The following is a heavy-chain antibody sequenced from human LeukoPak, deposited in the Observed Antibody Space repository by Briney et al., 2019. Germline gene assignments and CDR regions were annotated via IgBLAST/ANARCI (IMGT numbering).Heavy chain of an antibody. J-gene: IGHJ5*02. CDR1: GFTVSSNY. Sequence: PGGSLRLPCAASGFTVSSNYMSWVRQAPGKGLEWVSAISGSGGSTYYADSVKGRFTISRDNSKNTLYLQMNSLRAEDTAVYYCAKDLAYIVVDAGFDPWGQGTLVTVSS. V-gene: IGHV3-23*01. CDR2: ISGSGGST. CDR3: AKDLAYIVVDAGFDP. D-gene: IGHD2-15*01.